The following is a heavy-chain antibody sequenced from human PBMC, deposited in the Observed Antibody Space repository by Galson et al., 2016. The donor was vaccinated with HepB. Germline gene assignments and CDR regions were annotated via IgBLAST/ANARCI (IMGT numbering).Heavy chain of an antibody. CDR3: ARDGHKWDFDY. CDR1: GYTFTTFY. D-gene: IGHD1-26*01. V-gene: IGHV1-46*01. CDR2: IMPNDGTT. Sequence: SVTVSCKASGYTFTTFYVHWVRQAPGQGLEWIGRIMPNDGTTIYAQNFQGRVTVTGDTSTSTVYMELNSLISEDTAVYYCARDGHKWDFDYWGQGSLVTVSS. J-gene: IGHJ4*02.